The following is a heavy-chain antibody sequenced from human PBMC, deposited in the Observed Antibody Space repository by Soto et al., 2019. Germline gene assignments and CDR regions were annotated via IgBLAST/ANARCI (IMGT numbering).Heavy chain of an antibody. J-gene: IGHJ4*02. CDR3: AKDPDPDIVVVSTTFDY. D-gene: IGHD3-22*01. V-gene: IGHV3-23*01. CDR1: GFTFSNYA. Sequence: EVQLLESGGGLVQPGGSLTLSCAASGFTFSNYAMSWVRQAPGKGPEWVSGISDNGGSTYYADSVRGRFSISRDNAKNTLYLQMYSLRVVDTAVYYCAKDPDPDIVVVSTTFDYWGQGTLVTVSS. CDR2: ISDNGGST.